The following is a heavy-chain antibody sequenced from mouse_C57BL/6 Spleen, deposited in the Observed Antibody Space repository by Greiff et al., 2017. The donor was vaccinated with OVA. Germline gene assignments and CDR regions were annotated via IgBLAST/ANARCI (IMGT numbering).Heavy chain of an antibody. CDR3: ARSLSYYSTDY. CDR2: IYPGDGDT. V-gene: IGHV1-80*01. J-gene: IGHJ2*01. D-gene: IGHD2-5*01. CDR1: GYAFSSYW. Sequence: QVQLQQSGAELVKPGASVKISCKASGYAFSSYWMNWVKQRPGKGLEWIGQIYPGDGDTNYNGKFKGKATLTADKSSSTAYMQLSSLTSEDSAVYFCARSLSYYSTDYWGQGTTLTVSS.